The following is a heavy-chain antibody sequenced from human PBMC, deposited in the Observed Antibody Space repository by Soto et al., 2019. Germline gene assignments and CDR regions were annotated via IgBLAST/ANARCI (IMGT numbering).Heavy chain of an antibody. J-gene: IGHJ6*02. CDR3: ARLAADGDSYYYGMDV. D-gene: IGHD2-15*01. CDR2: IYYSGST. V-gene: IGHV4-31*03. Sequence: SETLSLTCTVSGGSISSGDYYLTWIRQHPGKGLEWIGYIYYSGSTYYNPSLKSRVTISVDTSKNQFSLKPSSVTAADTAVYYCARLAADGDSYYYGMDVWVQGTTVTVSS. CDR1: GGSISSGDYY.